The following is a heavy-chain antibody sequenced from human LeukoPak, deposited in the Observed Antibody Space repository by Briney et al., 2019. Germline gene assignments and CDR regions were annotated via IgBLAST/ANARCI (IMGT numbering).Heavy chain of an antibody. CDR1: GFTFSSYA. CDR2: ISGSGGST. V-gene: IGHV3-23*01. CDR3: AKDRDYYDSSGYYSRYFDY. J-gene: IGHJ4*02. Sequence: GGSLRLSCAASGFTFSSYAMSWVRQAPGKGLEWVSAISGSGGSTYYADSVKGRFTISRDNSKNTLYLQMNRLRAEDTAVYYCAKDRDYYDSSGYYSRYFDYWGQGTLVTVSS. D-gene: IGHD3-22*01.